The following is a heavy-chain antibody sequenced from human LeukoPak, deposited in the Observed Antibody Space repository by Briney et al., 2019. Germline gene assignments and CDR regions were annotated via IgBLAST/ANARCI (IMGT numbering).Heavy chain of an antibody. J-gene: IGHJ4*02. CDR2: IYPGDSDT. Sequence: GESLKISCKGSGYSFTSYWIGWVRQMPGKGLEWMGIIYPGDSDTRYSPSFQGQVTISADKSISTAYLQWSSLKASDTAMYYCARHRGWRGYSYGPVDYWGQGTLVTVSS. CDR3: ARHRGWRGYSYGPVDY. V-gene: IGHV5-51*01. D-gene: IGHD5-18*01. CDR1: GYSFTSYW.